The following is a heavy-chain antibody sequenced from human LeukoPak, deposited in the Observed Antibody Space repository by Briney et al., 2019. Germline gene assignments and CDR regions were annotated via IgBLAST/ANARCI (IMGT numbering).Heavy chain of an antibody. CDR1: GFTFSSYT. CDR3: TTDAVVVVFYYFDY. J-gene: IGHJ4*02. D-gene: IGHD2-15*01. V-gene: IGHV3-21*03. CDR2: ISSSSSYI. Sequence: GGSLRLSCAASGFTFSSYTMNWVRQAPGQGLEWVSSISSSSSYIYYADSVKGRFTISRDNAKKSLYLQMNSLKTEDTAVYYCTTDAVVVVFYYFDYWGQGTLVTVSS.